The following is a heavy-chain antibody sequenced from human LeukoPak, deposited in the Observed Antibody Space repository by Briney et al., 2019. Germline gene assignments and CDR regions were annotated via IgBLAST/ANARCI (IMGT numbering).Heavy chain of an antibody. V-gene: IGHV3-53*01. CDR1: GFTVSSNY. CDR2: IYSGGST. CDR3: ARDRRYCSGSRCYSGVDY. Sequence: GGSLRLSCAASGFTVSSNYMTWVRQAPGKGLEWVTVIYSGGSTYYGDSVKGRFTISRDNSKNTLYLQMNSLRAEDTAVYYCARDRRYCSGSRCYSGVDYWGQGALVTVSS. D-gene: IGHD2-15*01. J-gene: IGHJ4*02.